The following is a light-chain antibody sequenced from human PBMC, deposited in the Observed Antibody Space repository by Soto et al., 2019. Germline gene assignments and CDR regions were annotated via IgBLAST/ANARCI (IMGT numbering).Light chain of an antibody. J-gene: IGKJ4*01. CDR1: QSINRH. CDR2: DAS. Sequence: EIVLTQSPATLSLSKGERATLSCRASQSINRHLAWYRQKPGQAPRLLIYDASNRATGIPARFSGSGSGTEFTLTISSLQPDDFASYYCQQYNSYPLTFGGGTKVDIK. CDR3: QQYNSYPLT. V-gene: IGKV3-11*01.